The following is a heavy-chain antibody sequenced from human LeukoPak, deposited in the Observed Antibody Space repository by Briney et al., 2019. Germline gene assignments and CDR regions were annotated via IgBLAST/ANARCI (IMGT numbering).Heavy chain of an antibody. CDR3: ARQSDWAKNYFDY. CDR1: GGSISSSSYY. D-gene: IGHD2-21*01. V-gene: IGHV4-39*01. J-gene: IGHJ4*02. CDR2: IYYSGRT. Sequence: SETLSLTCTVSGGSISSSSYYWGWIRQPPGKGLEWIGSIYYSGRTYYNPSLKSRVTISVDTSKNQFSLKLSSVTAADTAVYYCARQSDWAKNYFDYWGQGTLVTVTS.